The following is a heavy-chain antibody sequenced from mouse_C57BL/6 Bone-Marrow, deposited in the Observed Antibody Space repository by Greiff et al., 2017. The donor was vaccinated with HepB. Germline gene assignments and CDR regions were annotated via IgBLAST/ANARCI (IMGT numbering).Heavy chain of an antibody. CDR2: IYPGSGST. CDR1: GYTFTSYW. D-gene: IGHD1-1*01. J-gene: IGHJ3*01. V-gene: IGHV1-55*01. CDR3: ARHLYGSSFSY. Sequence: QVQLQQPGAELVKPGASVKMSCKASGYTFTSYWITWVKQRPGQGLEWIGDIYPGSGSTNYNEKFKSKATLTVETSSSTASMQLSSLTSEDSAVYYCARHLYGSSFSYWGQGTLVTVSA.